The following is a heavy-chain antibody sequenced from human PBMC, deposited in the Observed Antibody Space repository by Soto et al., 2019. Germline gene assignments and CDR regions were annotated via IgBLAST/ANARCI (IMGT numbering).Heavy chain of an antibody. CDR3: TGATQYYYGMDV. J-gene: IGHJ6*02. CDR1: GGSISSGDYY. V-gene: IGHV4-30-4*01. Sequence: QVQRQESGPGLVKPSQTLSLTCTVSGGSISSGDYYWSWIRQPPGKGLEWIGYIYYSGSTYYNPSLKSRVTISVDTSKNQFSLKLRSVTAADTAVYYCTGATQYYYGMDVWGQGTTVTVSS. CDR2: IYYSGST.